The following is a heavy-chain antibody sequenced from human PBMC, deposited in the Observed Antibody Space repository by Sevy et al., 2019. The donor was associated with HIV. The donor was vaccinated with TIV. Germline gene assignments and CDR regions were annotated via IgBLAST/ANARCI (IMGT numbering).Heavy chain of an antibody. J-gene: IGHJ3*02. CDR1: GYSFTSYW. CDR2: IYPGGSDT. CDR3: ARAPSDYVWGSYRPTHAFDI. D-gene: IGHD3-16*02. V-gene: IGHV5-51*01. Sequence: GESLKISCKGSGYSFTSYWIGWVRQMPGKGLEWMGIIYPGGSDTRYSPSFQGQVTISADKSISTAYLQWSSLKASDTAMYYCARAPSDYVWGSYRPTHAFDIWGQGTMVTVSS.